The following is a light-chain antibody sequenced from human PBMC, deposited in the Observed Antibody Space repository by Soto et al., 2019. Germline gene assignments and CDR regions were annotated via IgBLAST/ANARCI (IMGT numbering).Light chain of an antibody. CDR3: QQYGNSLPWT. J-gene: IGKJ1*01. Sequence: EIVLTQSPGTLSLSPGERDPLSCRARQSVSSRYLAWYQQKPGQAPRPLIYATSSRATDVPDRFSGSGSGTDFTLTISRLEPEDFAVYYCQQYGNSLPWTFGQGTKVDI. CDR1: QSVSSRY. V-gene: IGKV3-20*01. CDR2: ATS.